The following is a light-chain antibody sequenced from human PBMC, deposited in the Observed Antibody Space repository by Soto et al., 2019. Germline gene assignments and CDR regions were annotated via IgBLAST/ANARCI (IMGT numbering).Light chain of an antibody. CDR2: GAS. CDR3: NQYDDGPYT. Sequence: EIVMTQSPATLSVSPGERATLSCRASQSVSSNVAWYQQIPGQTPRLLIYGASTRATGIPVRFSGSGSGTEFTLTIRSLQSEDFAVYYCNQYDDGPYTFGQGTKVDIK. J-gene: IGKJ2*01. V-gene: IGKV3-15*01. CDR1: QSVSSN.